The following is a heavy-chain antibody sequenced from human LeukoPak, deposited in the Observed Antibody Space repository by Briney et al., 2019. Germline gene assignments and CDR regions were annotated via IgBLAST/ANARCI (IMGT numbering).Heavy chain of an antibody. Sequence: SETLSLTCAVSGGSISSGGYSWSWIRQPPGKGLEWIGYIYHSGSTYYNPSLKSRVTISVDRSKNQFSLKLSSVTAADTAVYYCARESSIAARNWFDPWGQGTLVTVSS. CDR2: IYHSGST. J-gene: IGHJ5*02. D-gene: IGHD6-6*01. CDR3: ARESSIAARNWFDP. CDR1: GGSISSGGYS. V-gene: IGHV4-30-2*01.